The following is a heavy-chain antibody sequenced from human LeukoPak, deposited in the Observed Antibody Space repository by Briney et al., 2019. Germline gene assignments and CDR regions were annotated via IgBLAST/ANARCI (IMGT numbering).Heavy chain of an antibody. CDR2: ISAYNGNT. CDR3: ARSRVDCSSTSCYRDYYYIDV. V-gene: IGHV1-18*01. CDR1: GYTFTSYG. D-gene: IGHD2-2*01. J-gene: IGHJ6*03. Sequence: ASVKVSCKASGYTFTSYGISWVRQAPGQGLEWMGWISAYNGNTNYAQKLQGRVTMTTDTSTSTAYMELRSLRSDDTAVYYCARSRVDCSSTSCYRDYYYIDVWGKGTTVTVSS.